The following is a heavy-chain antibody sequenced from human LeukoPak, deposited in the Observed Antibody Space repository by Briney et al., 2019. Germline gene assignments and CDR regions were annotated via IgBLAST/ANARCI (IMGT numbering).Heavy chain of an antibody. CDR3: ARVPLRPQPYYYYYGMDV. CDR2: IIPIFGTA. Sequence: SVKVSCKASGGTFSSYAISWVRQAPGQGLEWMGGIIPIFGTANYAQKFQGRVTITADESTSTAYMELSSLRSEDTAVYYCARVPLRPQPYYYYYGMDVWGQGTTVTVSS. J-gene: IGHJ6*02. V-gene: IGHV1-69*01. D-gene: IGHD1-1*01. CDR1: GGTFSSYA.